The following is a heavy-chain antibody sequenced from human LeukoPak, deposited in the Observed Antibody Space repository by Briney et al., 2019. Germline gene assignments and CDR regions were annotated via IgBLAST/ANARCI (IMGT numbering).Heavy chain of an antibody. CDR3: AGRDSVVVSSALRDYDAFDI. Sequence: GESLTLSCTVSGYSFTTYWIGWVRHMPGKGLEWMGIIYPGDSDTTYSPSFQGQATISAAQPISTAYLQWSSLTASATAMYYCAGRDSVVVSSALRDYDAFDIWGQGTRVTVSS. CDR2: IYPGDSDT. D-gene: IGHD2-2*01. CDR1: GYSFTTYW. V-gene: IGHV5-51*01. J-gene: IGHJ3*02.